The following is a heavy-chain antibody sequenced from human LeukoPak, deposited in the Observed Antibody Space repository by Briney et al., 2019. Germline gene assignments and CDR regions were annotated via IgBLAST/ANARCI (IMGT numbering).Heavy chain of an antibody. D-gene: IGHD5-18*01. Sequence: GGSLRLSCAASGFIFTSYWMSWVRQAPGQRLEWVANIKYDGSETYYVDSVKGRFTISRDNTKNSLYFQMNSLRAEDTAVYYCARVKYSYGFWDYWGQGTLVTVSS. CDR3: ARVKYSYGFWDY. V-gene: IGHV3-7*01. CDR2: IKYDGSET. CDR1: GFIFTSYW. J-gene: IGHJ4*02.